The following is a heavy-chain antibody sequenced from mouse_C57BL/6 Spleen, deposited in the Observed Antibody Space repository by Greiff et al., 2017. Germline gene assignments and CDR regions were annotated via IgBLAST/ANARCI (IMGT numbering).Heavy chain of an antibody. Sequence: QVQLQQSGAELARPGASVKLSCKASGYTFTSYGISWVKQRTGQGLEWIGEIYPRSGNTYYNEKFKGKATLTADKSSSTAYMELRSLTSEYSAVYFCAEVYGIPDYFDYWGQGTTLTVSS. CDR1: GYTFTSYG. J-gene: IGHJ2*01. CDR3: AEVYGIPDYFDY. CDR2: IYPRSGNT. V-gene: IGHV1-81*01. D-gene: IGHD2-1*01.